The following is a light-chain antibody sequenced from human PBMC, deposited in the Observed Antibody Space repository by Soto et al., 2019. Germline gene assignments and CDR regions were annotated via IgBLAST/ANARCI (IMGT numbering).Light chain of an antibody. CDR3: QQYNNWPRT. Sequence: EIVMTQSPATLSVSPGERATLSCRASQSVSSNLAWYQQKPVQAPRLLIFGASTRATGIPARFSGSGSGTEFTLTISSLQSEDFAVYCCQQYNNWPRTFGQGTKVDIK. CDR1: QSVSSN. J-gene: IGKJ1*01. V-gene: IGKV3-15*01. CDR2: GAS.